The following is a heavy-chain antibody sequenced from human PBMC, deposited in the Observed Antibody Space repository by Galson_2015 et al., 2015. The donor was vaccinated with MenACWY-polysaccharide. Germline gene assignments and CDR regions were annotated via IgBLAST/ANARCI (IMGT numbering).Heavy chain of an antibody. D-gene: IGHD1-26*01. V-gene: IGHV3-23*01. Sequence: SLRLSCAASGFTFSSYAMSWVRQAPGKGLEWVSAISGSGGSTYYADSVKGRFTISRDNSKNTLYLQMNSLRAEDTAVYYCAKGGTVGAKVPLSFDYWGQGTLVTVSS. CDR3: AKGGTVGAKVPLSFDY. CDR1: GFTFSSYA. J-gene: IGHJ4*02. CDR2: ISGSGGST.